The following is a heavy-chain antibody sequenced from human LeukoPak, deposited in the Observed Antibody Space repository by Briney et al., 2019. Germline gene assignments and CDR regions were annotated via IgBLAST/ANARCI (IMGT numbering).Heavy chain of an antibody. Sequence: KASQTLSLTCAISGDSVSRNNVAWNWIRQSPSRGLEWLGRTYYRSQWYSDYAESVKGRITINPDTSKNQFSLQLNSVTPEDTAVYYCARDTHTAMATGLCNYWGQGTLVTVSS. CDR2: TYYRSQWYS. CDR1: GDSVSRNNVA. J-gene: IGHJ4*02. V-gene: IGHV6-1*01. CDR3: ARDTHTAMATGLCNY. D-gene: IGHD5-18*01.